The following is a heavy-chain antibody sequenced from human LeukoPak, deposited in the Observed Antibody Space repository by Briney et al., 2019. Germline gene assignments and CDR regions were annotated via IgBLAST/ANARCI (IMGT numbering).Heavy chain of an antibody. Sequence: GGSLRLSCAASGFTFSGSAMHWVRQASGKGLEWVGRIRSKANSYATAYAASVKGRFTISRDDSKNTAYLQMNSLKTEDTAVYYCRSTVTTNCYYYGMDVWGQGTTVTVSS. D-gene: IGHD4-17*01. V-gene: IGHV3-73*01. CDR1: GFTFSGSA. CDR3: RSTVTTNCYYYGMDV. CDR2: IRSKANSYAT. J-gene: IGHJ6*02.